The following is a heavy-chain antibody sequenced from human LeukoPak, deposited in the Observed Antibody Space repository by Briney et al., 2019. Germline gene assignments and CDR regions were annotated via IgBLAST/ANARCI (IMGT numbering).Heavy chain of an antibody. CDR1: GGSISSYY. D-gene: IGHD6-13*01. CDR3: ARHQQVDRYHDY. J-gene: IGHJ4*02. Sequence: AESLSLTCTVSGGSISSYYWDWVRQPPGKGLEWIGYIYSSGNTNYNPSLKSRVTISVDTSKNQSSLKLSTVTAADTAVYYCARHQQVDRYHDYWGQGTLVTVSS. CDR2: IYSSGNT. V-gene: IGHV4-59*08.